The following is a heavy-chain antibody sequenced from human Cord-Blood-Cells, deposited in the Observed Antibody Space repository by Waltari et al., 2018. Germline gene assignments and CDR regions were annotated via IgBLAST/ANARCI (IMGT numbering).Heavy chain of an antibody. Sequence: QVQLVQSGAEVKTPGASVKVSCKPSGYTSTRHDLNWVRHATGQGLEWMGWMNPNSGNTGYAQKFQGRVTITRNTSISTAYMELSSLRSEDTAVYYCARGLAGYSSGWYNYWGQGTLVTVSS. V-gene: IGHV1-8*03. J-gene: IGHJ4*02. CDR3: ARGLAGYSSGWYNY. CDR1: GYTSTRHD. D-gene: IGHD6-19*01. CDR2: MNPNSGNT.